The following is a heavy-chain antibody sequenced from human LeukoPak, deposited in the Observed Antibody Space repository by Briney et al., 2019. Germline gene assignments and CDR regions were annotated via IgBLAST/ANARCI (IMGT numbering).Heavy chain of an antibody. CDR1: GFTVSSNY. D-gene: IGHD6-13*01. CDR3: ARAAGYSSPFDY. CDR2: IYSGGST. Sequence: GGSLRLSCAASGFTVSSNYMSWVRQAPGKGLEWVSVIYSGGSTYYSDSVKGGFTISRDNSKNTLYLQMNSLRAEDTAVYYCARAAGYSSPFDYWGQGTLVTVSS. J-gene: IGHJ4*02. V-gene: IGHV3-53*01.